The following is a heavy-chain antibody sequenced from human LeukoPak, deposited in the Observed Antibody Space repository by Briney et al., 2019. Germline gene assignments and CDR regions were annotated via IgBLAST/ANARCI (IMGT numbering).Heavy chain of an antibody. Sequence: GGSLRLSCAASGFTFSSYSMNWVRQAPGKGLELVSSISSSSSYIYYADSVKGRFTISRDNAKNSLYLQMNSLRAEDTAVYYCARDEYYYDSSGYYVPLGAFDIWGQGTMVTVSS. CDR2: ISSSSSYI. D-gene: IGHD3-22*01. V-gene: IGHV3-21*01. CDR3: ARDEYYYDSSGYYVPLGAFDI. J-gene: IGHJ3*02. CDR1: GFTFSSYS.